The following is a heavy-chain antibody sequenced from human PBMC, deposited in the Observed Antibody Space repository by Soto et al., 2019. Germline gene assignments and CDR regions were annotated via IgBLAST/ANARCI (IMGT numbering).Heavy chain of an antibody. CDR2: ISGYNGNT. Sequence: GALVKVSCKASGYTFTSYGISWVRQAPGQGLEWMGWISGYNGNTKYAQKLQGRVTMTTDTSTSTAYMELRSLRSDDTAVYYCASDLGGQRVDYWAQRTLVTISS. J-gene: IGHJ4*02. CDR1: GYTFTSYG. V-gene: IGHV1-18*01. CDR3: ASDLGGQRVDY. D-gene: IGHD1-26*01.